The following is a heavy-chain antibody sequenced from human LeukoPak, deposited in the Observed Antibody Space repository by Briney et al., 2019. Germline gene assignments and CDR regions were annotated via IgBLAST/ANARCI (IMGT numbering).Heavy chain of an antibody. D-gene: IGHD2-15*01. V-gene: IGHV3-21*01. Sequence: GGSLRLSCAASGFALNSYSLSWVRQAPGKGLEWVSSISSTTAYIHYADSVKGRFTISRDNTDNVVYLQMNSLRAEDTAVYYCARVAVAGPTGWFDPWGQGTLVTVSS. CDR1: GFALNSYS. J-gene: IGHJ5*02. CDR3: ARVAVAGPTGWFDP. CDR2: ISSTTAYI.